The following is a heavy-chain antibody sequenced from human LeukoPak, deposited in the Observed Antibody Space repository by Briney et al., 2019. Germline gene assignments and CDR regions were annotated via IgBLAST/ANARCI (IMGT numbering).Heavy chain of an antibody. CDR1: GGSISSYY. J-gene: IGHJ4*02. V-gene: IGHV4-59*01. CDR2: IYYSGST. Sequence: SVTLSLTCTVSGGSISSYYWSWIRQPPGKGLEWIGYIYYSGSTNYNPSLKSRVTISVDTSKNQFSLKLSSVTAADTAVYYCAREVVAAAGTVDYWGQGTLVIVSS. D-gene: IGHD6-13*01. CDR3: AREVVAAAGTVDY.